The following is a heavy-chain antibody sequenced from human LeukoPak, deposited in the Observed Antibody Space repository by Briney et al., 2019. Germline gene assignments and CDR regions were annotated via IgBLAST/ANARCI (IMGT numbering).Heavy chain of an antibody. CDR2: INHSGST. J-gene: IGHJ4*02. D-gene: IGHD2-2*01. CDR3: ARTYCSTNACPFDY. CDR1: GGSFSGYY. V-gene: IGHV4-34*01. Sequence: SETLSLTCAVYGGSFSGYYWSWIRQPPGKGLEWIGEINHSGSTNYNPSLKSRVTISVDTSKNQFSLKLSSVTAADTAVYYCARTYCSTNACPFDYWGQGTLVTVSS.